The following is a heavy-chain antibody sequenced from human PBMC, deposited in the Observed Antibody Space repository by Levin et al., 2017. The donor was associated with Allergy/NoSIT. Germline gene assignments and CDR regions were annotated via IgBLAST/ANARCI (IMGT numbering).Heavy chain of an antibody. D-gene: IGHD3-10*01. CDR3: VRGARGAFDP. CDR2: IDSVGNT. V-gene: IGHV3-13*01. CDR1: GFTISDYD. J-gene: IGHJ5*02. Sequence: GGSLRLSCAVYGFTISDYDMHWVRQATGKGLEWVSGIDSVGNTYYEASVKGRFTVSRENAENSLYLQMNSLRGGDTAVYYCVRGARGAFDPWGQGTLVPVSS.